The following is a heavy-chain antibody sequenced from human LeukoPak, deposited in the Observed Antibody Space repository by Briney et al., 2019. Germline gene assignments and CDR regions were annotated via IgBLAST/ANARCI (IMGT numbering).Heavy chain of an antibody. V-gene: IGHV3-30*18. CDR1: GFTFSSYG. Sequence: GGALRLSCAASGFTFSSYGMHWVGQAPGKGLEGEAVISYDGSNKYYADSVKGGFTISRDNSKNTLYLQMNSLRAEDTAVYYCAKSHSSGWYRPNHYFDYWGQGTLVTVSS. CDR2: ISYDGSNK. J-gene: IGHJ4*02. CDR3: AKSHSSGWYRPNHYFDY. D-gene: IGHD6-19*01.